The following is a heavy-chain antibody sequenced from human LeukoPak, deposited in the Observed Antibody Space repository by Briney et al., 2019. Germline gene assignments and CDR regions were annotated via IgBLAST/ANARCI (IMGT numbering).Heavy chain of an antibody. J-gene: IGHJ4*02. CDR1: GYTFTVYY. CDR2: INPNSGGT. CDR3: ARDMYYDSSGYPY. D-gene: IGHD3-22*01. Sequence: ASVTVSFKSSGYTFTVYYMHWVRQAPGQGLEWMGWINPNSGGTNYAKKFQGRVTMTRDTSISTAYMELSRLRSDDTAVYYCARDMYYDSSGYPYWGQGTLVTVSS. V-gene: IGHV1-2*02.